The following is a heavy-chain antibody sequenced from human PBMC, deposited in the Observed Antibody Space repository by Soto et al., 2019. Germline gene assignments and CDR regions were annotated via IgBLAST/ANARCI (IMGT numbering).Heavy chain of an antibody. J-gene: IGHJ5*01. V-gene: IGHV3-53*02. Sequence: EVQLVETGGGLTQPGGSLRLSCAVSGFNVSSNSMNWVRPAPGKGLEWLSLIHSDANTKYADSVKGRFTISRDSSENKFYLQMSSLRAEDTGVYYCARHVWLESWGQGTLVTVSS. CDR1: GFNVSSNS. CDR3: ARHVWLES. CDR2: IHSDANT.